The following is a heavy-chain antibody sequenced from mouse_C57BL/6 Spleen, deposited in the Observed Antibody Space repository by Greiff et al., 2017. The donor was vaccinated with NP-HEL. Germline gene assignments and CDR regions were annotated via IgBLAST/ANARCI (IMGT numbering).Heavy chain of an antibody. CDR3: ARGTGPYFDY. D-gene: IGHD4-1*01. V-gene: IGHV1-59*01. J-gene: IGHJ2*01. CDR1: GYTFTSYW. Sequence: QVQLQQPGAELVRPGTSVKLSCKASGYTFTSYWMHWVKQRPGQGLEWIGVIDPSDSYTNYNQKFKGKATLTVDTSSSTAYMQLSSLTSEDSAVYYCARGTGPYFDYWGQGTTLTVSS. CDR2: IDPSDSYT.